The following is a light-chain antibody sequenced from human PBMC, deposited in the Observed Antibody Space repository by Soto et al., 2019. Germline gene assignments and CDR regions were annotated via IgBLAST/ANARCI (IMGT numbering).Light chain of an antibody. CDR1: QSFSTW. CDR2: KTS. J-gene: IGKJ4*01. CDR3: QQYNSNPLT. V-gene: IGKV1-5*03. Sequence: DIQMTQSPSTLSASVGDRVTITCRAGQSFSTWLAWYQQKPGKAPNLLIYKTSILESGVPSRFSGSGSGTEFTLTISSLQPDDFATYYCQQYNSNPLTFGGGTKVEIK.